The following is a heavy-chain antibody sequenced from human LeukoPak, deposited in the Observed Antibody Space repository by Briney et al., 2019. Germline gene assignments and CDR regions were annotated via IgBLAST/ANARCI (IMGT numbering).Heavy chain of an antibody. V-gene: IGHV4-4*07. CDR1: GVSISSYW. CDR2: IYTSGST. D-gene: IGHD2-2*02. CDR3: ARESYCSSTSCYIFVFDY. J-gene: IGHJ4*02. Sequence: SETLSLTCTVSGVSISSYWWSWIRQPAGKGLEWVGRIYTSGSTNYNPSLKSRVTMSVDTSKNQFSLKLSSVTAADTAVYYCARESYCSSTSCYIFVFDYWGQGTLVTVSS.